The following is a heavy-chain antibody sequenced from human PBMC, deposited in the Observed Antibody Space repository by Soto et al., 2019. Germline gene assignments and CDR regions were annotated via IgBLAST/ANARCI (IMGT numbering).Heavy chain of an antibody. Sequence: ASVKVSCKASGGTFSSYAISWVRQAPGQGLEWMGGIIPIFDTANYAQKFQGRVTITADESTSTAYMELSSLRSEDTAVYYCARGPEAAGPAMWYYYYGMDVWGQGTTVTVSS. V-gene: IGHV1-69*13. CDR2: IIPIFDTA. CDR3: ARGPEAAGPAMWYYYYGMDV. J-gene: IGHJ6*02. CDR1: GGTFSSYA. D-gene: IGHD6-13*01.